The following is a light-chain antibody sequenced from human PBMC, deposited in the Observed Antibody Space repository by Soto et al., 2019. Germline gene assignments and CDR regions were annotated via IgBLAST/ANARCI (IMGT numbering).Light chain of an antibody. CDR2: DAS. CDR3: QQYNNWPYT. CDR1: QSVGSN. J-gene: IGKJ2*01. V-gene: IGKV3-15*01. Sequence: EIVLTHSPAPLSVSPGERATLSCRASQSVGSNLAWYQQRPGQPPRLLIYDASTRATDIPARFCGGGSGTAFTLTIRSLQSEDFAVYYSQQYNNWPYTFGPGTKLQIK.